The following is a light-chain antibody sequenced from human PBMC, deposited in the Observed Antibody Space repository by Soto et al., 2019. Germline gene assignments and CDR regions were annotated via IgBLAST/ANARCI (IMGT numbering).Light chain of an antibody. J-gene: IGKJ5*01. CDR1: QSVSRY. CDR2: AAS. Sequence: DVQMTRSPSSLSALVGDRVTITCRASQSVSRYLNWYEHKPWKAPKLRLNAASHLRSGVPSRFSGSGSGSAFTLNIDGLQHDEFAGYYYQQSYITSAITFGQGTRLELK. CDR3: QQSYITSAIT. V-gene: IGKV1-39*01.